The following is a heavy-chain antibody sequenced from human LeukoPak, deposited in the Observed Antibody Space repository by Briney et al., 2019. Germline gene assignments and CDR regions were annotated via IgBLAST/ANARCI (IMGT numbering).Heavy chain of an antibody. CDR3: VGILTGYFDY. V-gene: IGHV4-39*01. D-gene: IGHD3-9*01. J-gene: IGHJ4*02. Sequence: SETLSLTCTVSGGSISSSSYYWGWIRQPPGKGLEWIGSIYYSGSTYYNPSLKSRVTISVDTSKNQFSLKLSSVTAADTAVYYRVGILTGYFDYWGQGTLVTVSS. CDR2: IYYSGST. CDR1: GGSISSSSYY.